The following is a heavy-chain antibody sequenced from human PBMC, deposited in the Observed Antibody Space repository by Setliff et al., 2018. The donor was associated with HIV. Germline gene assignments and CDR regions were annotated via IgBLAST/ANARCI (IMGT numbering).Heavy chain of an antibody. CDR3: ARGFVLRFLEWSMPDAFDI. D-gene: IGHD3-3*01. CDR2: ISRTSSYI. Sequence: RSLRLSCAASGFTFSSYSMNWVRQAPGKGLEWVSFISRTSSYIYYADSLKGRFTISRDNAKNSLYLQMNSLRAEDTAVYYCARGFVLRFLEWSMPDAFDIWGQGTMVTVSS. J-gene: IGHJ3*02. CDR1: GFTFSSYS. V-gene: IGHV3-21*01.